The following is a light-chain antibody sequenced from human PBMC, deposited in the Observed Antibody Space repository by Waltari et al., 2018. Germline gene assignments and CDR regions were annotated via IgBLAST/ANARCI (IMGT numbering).Light chain of an antibody. CDR2: ATS. V-gene: IGKV1-39*01. Sequence: DIQMTQSPSSLSASVGDRVPITCRASQSISYYLNWYQQKPGKAPKLLIYATSNLQSGVPSRFSGSGSGTDFTLTISSLQPEDFATYYCQQSFDTPRTFGPGTKVDFK. CDR3: QQSFDTPRT. J-gene: IGKJ3*01. CDR1: QSISYY.